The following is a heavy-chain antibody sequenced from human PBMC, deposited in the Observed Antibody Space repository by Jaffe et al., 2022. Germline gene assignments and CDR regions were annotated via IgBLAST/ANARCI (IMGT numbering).Heavy chain of an antibody. CDR2: IYYSGST. V-gene: IGHV4-39*01. CDR1: GGSISSSSYY. CDR3: ARHDGPYDGITGTTIDY. J-gene: IGHJ4*02. Sequence: QLQLQESGPGLVKPSETLSLTCTVSGGSISSSSYYWGWIRQPPGKGLEWIGSIYYSGSTYYNPSLKSRVTISVDTSKNQFSLKLSSVTAADTAVYYCARHDGPYDGITGTTIDYWGQGTLVTVSS. D-gene: IGHD1-7*01.